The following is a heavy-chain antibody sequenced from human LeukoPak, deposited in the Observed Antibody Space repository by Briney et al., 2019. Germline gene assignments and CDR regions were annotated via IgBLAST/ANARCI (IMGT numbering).Heavy chain of an antibody. V-gene: IGHV3-53*01. CDR1: GFTVSSNY. J-gene: IGHJ6*03. CDR2: IYSGGST. D-gene: IGHD2-2*01. Sequence: PGGSLRLSCAASGFTVSSNYMSWVRQAPGKGLEWVSVIYSGGSTYYADSVKGRFTISRDNSKNTLYLQMNSLRAEDTAVYYCARDIVVGWDYYYMDVWGKGTTVTVSS. CDR3: ARDIVVGWDYYYMDV.